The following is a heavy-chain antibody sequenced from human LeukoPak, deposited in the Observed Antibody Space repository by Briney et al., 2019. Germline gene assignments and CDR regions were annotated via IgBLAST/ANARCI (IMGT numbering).Heavy chain of an antibody. CDR2: VHFSGST. D-gene: IGHD3-22*01. J-gene: IGHJ4*02. Sequence: PSETLSLTCAVSSPSVSSHHWAWIRQPAGKGLEWVGRVHFSGSTNYNPSLRSRVAISLDKSKNELSLTLKSVSAADTAVYYCARDESSRDDSGGYHCWVRGVLVTVSS. V-gene: IGHV4-4*07. CDR1: SPSVSSHH. CDR3: ARDESSRDDSGGYHC.